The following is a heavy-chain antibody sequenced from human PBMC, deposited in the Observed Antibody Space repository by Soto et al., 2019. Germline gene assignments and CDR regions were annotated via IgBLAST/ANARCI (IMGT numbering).Heavy chain of an antibody. CDR2: MYYSGST. J-gene: IGHJ3*02. CDR1: GGSVSGSSFY. D-gene: IGHD3-16*02. Sequence: QLQLQESGPGLVKPSETLSLTCTVSGGSVSGSSFYWGWVRQPPGKGLEWIGSMYYSGSTYYNPSLDSRVIISVDTSKNQFSLKLSSVTAADTAVYYCARRRSNDYIWGTYRYIPVDAFDIWGQGTMVTVSS. CDR3: ARRRSNDYIWGTYRYIPVDAFDI. V-gene: IGHV4-39*01.